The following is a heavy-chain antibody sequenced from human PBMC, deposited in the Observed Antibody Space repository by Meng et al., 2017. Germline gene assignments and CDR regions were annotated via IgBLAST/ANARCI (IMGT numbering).Heavy chain of an antibody. Sequence: EVQRVESGGGLVQPGGSLRLSCAASGFTFSDCWMHWVRQGPGKGLVWVSRIDSDGSSTTYADSVKGRFTISRDNAKDTVYLQMNSLRTEDTAVYYCAGGGNWFHPWGQGTLVTVSS. CDR1: GFTFSDCW. V-gene: IGHV3-74*01. CDR2: IDSDGSST. CDR3: AGGGNWFHP. J-gene: IGHJ5*02.